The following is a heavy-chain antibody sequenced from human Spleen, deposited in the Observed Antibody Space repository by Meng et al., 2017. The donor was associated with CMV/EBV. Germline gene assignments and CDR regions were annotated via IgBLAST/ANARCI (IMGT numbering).Heavy chain of an antibody. CDR2: VSYNGRDK. V-gene: IGHV3-30*09. Sequence: GGSLRLSCVSSGFTFGSYAMHWVRQRPGKGLEWVAQVSYNGRDKFYAGSVKGRFAVSRDNSKDTMFLQMSSLTHEDTALYYCAGDAGRFDVMTGSRYWGQGTQVTVSS. CDR1: GFTFGSYA. J-gene: IGHJ4*02. CDR3: AGDAGRFDVMTGSRY. D-gene: IGHD3-9*01.